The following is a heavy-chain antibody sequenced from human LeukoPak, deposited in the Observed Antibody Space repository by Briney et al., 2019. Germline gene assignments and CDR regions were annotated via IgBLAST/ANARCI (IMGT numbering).Heavy chain of an antibody. CDR3: ARVSMIVVVEFDY. D-gene: IGHD3-22*01. V-gene: IGHV1-2*02. CDR1: GYTFTGYY. CDR2: INPNSGGT. J-gene: IGHJ4*02. Sequence: GASVKVSCKASGYTFTGYYMHWVRQAPGQGLEWMGWINPNSGGTNYAQKFQGRVTMTRDTSISTAYMELRRLRSDDTAVYYCARVSMIVVVEFDYWGQGTLVTVSS.